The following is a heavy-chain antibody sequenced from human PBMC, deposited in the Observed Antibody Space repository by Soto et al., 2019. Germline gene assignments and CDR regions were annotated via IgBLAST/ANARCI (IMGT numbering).Heavy chain of an antibody. D-gene: IGHD2-21*01. CDR3: ARRLAYCGGDCYTEPIDY. V-gene: IGHV1-2*02. J-gene: IGHJ4*02. Sequence: ASVTVSCKASGYIFTNYYIYWVRQAPGQGLEWMGWINPKTGGTKYAQNFQGRVTMTRDTPISAAYMMLSRLTSDDTAVYYCARRLAYCGGDCYTEPIDYWGQGSLVTVSS. CDR1: GYIFTNYY. CDR2: INPKTGGT.